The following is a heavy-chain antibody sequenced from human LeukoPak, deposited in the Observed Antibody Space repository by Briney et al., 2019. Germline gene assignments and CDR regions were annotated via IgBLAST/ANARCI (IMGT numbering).Heavy chain of an antibody. CDR1: GGSISSYY. Sequence: SETLSLTCTVSGGSISSYYWSWLRQPPGKGLEWIGYIYYSGSTNYNPSLKSRVTISVDTSKNQFSLKLSSVTAADTAIYYCARVQGQLLESFFDFHLDYWGQGTLVTVSS. V-gene: IGHV4-59*12. J-gene: IGHJ4*02. CDR2: IYYSGST. D-gene: IGHD3-9*01. CDR3: ARVQGQLLESFFDFHLDY.